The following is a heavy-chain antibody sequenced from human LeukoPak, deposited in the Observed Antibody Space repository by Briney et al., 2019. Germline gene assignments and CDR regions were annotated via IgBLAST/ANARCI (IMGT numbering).Heavy chain of an antibody. D-gene: IGHD3-22*01. Sequence: SETLSLTCAVYGGSFSGYYWSWIRQPPGKGLEWIGEINHSGSTNYNPPLKSRVTISVDTSKNQFSLKLSSVTAADTAVYYCARGLRLGYYDSSGYYKTWGQGTLVTVSS. V-gene: IGHV4-34*01. CDR1: GGSFSGYY. CDR2: INHSGST. CDR3: ARGLRLGYYDSSGYYKT. J-gene: IGHJ4*02.